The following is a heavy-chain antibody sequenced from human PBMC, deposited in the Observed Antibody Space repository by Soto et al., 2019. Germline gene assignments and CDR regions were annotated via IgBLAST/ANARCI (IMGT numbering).Heavy chain of an antibody. J-gene: IGHJ5*02. V-gene: IGHV3-11*01. CDR3: ARAVNWNEFDP. D-gene: IGHD1-1*01. CDR2: IHSSGTTM. Sequence: GGSLRLSCAASGFTFRDYYMSWIRQAPGKGLEWISYIHSSGTTMYYADSVKGRFTISRDNAKNSLYLRMNSLRAEDTAVYYCARAVNWNEFDPWGQGTLVTV. CDR1: GFTFRDYY.